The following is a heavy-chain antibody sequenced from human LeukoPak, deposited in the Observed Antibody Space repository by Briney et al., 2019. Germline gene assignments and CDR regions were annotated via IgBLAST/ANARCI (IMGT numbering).Heavy chain of an antibody. CDR3: ARVHAESSLSAVIDIGYFDY. J-gene: IGHJ4*02. D-gene: IGHD2-21*01. V-gene: IGHV1-18*01. Sequence: ASVKVSCKASGYTFTSYGISWVRQAPGQGLEWMGWISAYNGNTNYAQKLQGRVTMTTDTSTSTAYMELRSLRSDDTAVYYCARVHAESSLSAVIDIGYFDYWGQGTLVTVSS. CDR2: ISAYNGNT. CDR1: GYTFTSYG.